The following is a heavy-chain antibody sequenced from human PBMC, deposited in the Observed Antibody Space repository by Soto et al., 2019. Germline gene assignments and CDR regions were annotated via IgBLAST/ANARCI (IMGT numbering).Heavy chain of an antibody. CDR3: ASPPLQDDYVWGSFDY. CDR2: IIPIFGTA. J-gene: IGHJ4*02. Sequence: QVQLVQSGAEVKKPGSSVKVSCKASGGTFSSYAISWVRQAPGQGLEWMGGIIPIFGTANYAQKFQGRVTITADESTRTAYMELSSLRSEDTAVYYCASPPLQDDYVWGSFDYWGQGTLVTVSS. CDR1: GGTFSSYA. D-gene: IGHD3-16*01. V-gene: IGHV1-69*12.